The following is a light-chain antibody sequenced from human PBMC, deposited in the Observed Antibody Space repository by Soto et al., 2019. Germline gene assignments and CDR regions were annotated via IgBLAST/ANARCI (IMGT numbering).Light chain of an antibody. Sequence: IQITQTPSNLFASVRDRFTITCRASQTVRSYLAWYKQKXGKAPKXXSYKASTLESGVPSRFRGSGSGTEFTLTISSLKPEDFETYYCQQSYSSPPTFGQGTKVDI. J-gene: IGKJ1*01. CDR1: QTVRSY. CDR3: QQSYSSPPT. V-gene: IGKV1-5*03. CDR2: KAS.